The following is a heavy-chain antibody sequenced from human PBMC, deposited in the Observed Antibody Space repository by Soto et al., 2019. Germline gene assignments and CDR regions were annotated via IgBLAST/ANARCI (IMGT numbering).Heavy chain of an antibody. Sequence: EVQLVESGGGLVQPGGSLRLSCAASGFTFSGFGMNWVRQAPGKGLEWGSYISSSASLTYHADSVKGRFTISRDNAKNSLYLQMNSLRDDDTAVYYCARRRGTEFDFWGQGTLVTVSS. CDR1: GFTFSGFG. D-gene: IGHD3-16*01. CDR3: ARRRGTEFDF. J-gene: IGHJ4*02. V-gene: IGHV3-48*02. CDR2: ISSSASLT.